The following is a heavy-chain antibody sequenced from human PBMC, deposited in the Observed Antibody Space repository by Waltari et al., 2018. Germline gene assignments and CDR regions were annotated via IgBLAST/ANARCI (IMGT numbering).Heavy chain of an antibody. V-gene: IGHV4-61*02. J-gene: IGHJ4*02. D-gene: IGHD5-18*01. CDR3: ARERGYSYGYPPDY. CDR2: TYTRGST. CDR1: GGSISSGSYY. Sequence: QVQLQESGPGLVKPSQTLSLTCTVSGGSISSGSYYWSWIRQPAGKGLEWIGHTYTRGSTTDNPSLQSRVTISVGTSKNQFSLKLRSVTAADTAVYYCARERGYSYGYPPDYWGQGTLVTVSS.